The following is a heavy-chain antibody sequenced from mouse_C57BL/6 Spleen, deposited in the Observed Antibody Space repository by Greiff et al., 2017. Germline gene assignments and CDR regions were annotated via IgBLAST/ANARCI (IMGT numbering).Heavy chain of an antibody. CDR3: AREGDYYGSSSWFAY. Sequence: EVQLKESGPGLVKPSQSLSLTCSVTGYSITSGYYWNWIRQFPGNKLEWMGYISYDGSNNYNPSLKNRISITRDTSKNQFFLKLNSVTTEDTATYYCAREGDYYGSSSWFAYWGQGTLVTVSA. D-gene: IGHD1-1*01. V-gene: IGHV3-6*01. CDR1: GYSITSGYY. CDR2: ISYDGSN. J-gene: IGHJ3*01.